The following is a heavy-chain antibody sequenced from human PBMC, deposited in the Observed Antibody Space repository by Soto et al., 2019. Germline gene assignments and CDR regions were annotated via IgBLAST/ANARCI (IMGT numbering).Heavy chain of an antibody. CDR1: GYTFPNYA. D-gene: IGHD3-22*01. CDR3: ARGERYYYDSSGYFGFDY. J-gene: IGHJ4*02. CDR2: INAGNGNT. Sequence: ASVTVSCTASGYTFPNYAMHWVRPAPGQRLEWMGWINAGNGNTKYSQKFQGRVTITRDTSASTAYMELSSLRSEDTAVYYCARGERYYYDSSGYFGFDYWGQGTLVTVSS. V-gene: IGHV1-3*01.